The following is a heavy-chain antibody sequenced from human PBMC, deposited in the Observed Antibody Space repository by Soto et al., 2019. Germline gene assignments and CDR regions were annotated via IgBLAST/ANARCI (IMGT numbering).Heavy chain of an antibody. CDR3: ARCIAVAGTPKDFDY. CDR1: GFTFSSYS. J-gene: IGHJ4*02. V-gene: IGHV3-21*01. D-gene: IGHD6-19*01. CDR2: ISSSSSYI. Sequence: PGGSLRLSCAASGFTFSSYSMNWVRQAPGKGLEWVSSISSSSSYIYYADPVKGRFTISRDNAKNSLYLQMNSLRAEDTAVYYCARCIAVAGTPKDFDYWGQGTLVTVSS.